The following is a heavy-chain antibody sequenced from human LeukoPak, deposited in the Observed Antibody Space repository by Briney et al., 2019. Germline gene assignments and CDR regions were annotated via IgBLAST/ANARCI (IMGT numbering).Heavy chain of an antibody. CDR1: GGSISSYY. Sequence: SETLSLTCSVSGGSISSYYWSWIRQPPGKGLECIGYAYYSGSTNYNPSLKSRVTISVDTSKNQFSLKLSSVTAADTAVYYCARGAGGYAYLMDVWGQGTTVTVSS. V-gene: IGHV4-59*01. CDR3: ARGAGGYAYLMDV. D-gene: IGHD5-12*01. CDR2: AYYSGST. J-gene: IGHJ6*02.